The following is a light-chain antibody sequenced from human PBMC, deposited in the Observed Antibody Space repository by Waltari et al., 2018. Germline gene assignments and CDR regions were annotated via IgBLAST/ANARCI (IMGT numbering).Light chain of an antibody. V-gene: IGLV3-21*02. CDR1: TIGSKS. CDR2: DDD. CDR3: QVWDNYADLVI. Sequence: SSVLTQPPSVSVAPGQTATITCGGNTIGSKSGPWYQQKPGQAPVLVVYDDDVRPPGIPERISGSNSANTASLTINRVEVGDEAAYFCQVWDNYADLVIFGGGTKLTVL. J-gene: IGLJ2*01.